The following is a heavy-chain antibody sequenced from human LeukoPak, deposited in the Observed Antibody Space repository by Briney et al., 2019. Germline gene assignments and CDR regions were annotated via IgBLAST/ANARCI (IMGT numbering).Heavy chain of an antibody. Sequence: PSETLSLTCTVSGGSISNYYWTWIRQPPEKGLEWIGYVYYNGNINYNPSLKSRVTISVDTSKNQFSLKLSAVTTADTAVYYCARVVRTTVPDYWGQGTLVTVSS. CDR2: VYYNGNI. CDR1: GGSISNYY. J-gene: IGHJ4*02. CDR3: ARVVRTTVPDY. D-gene: IGHD4-17*01. V-gene: IGHV4-59*01.